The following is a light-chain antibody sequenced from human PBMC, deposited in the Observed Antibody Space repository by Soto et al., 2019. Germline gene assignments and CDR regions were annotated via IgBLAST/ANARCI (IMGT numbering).Light chain of an antibody. CDR2: LNSDGSH. V-gene: IGLV4-69*02. J-gene: IGLJ2*01. Sequence: QSVLTQSPSASASLGASVKLTCTLSSEHSSYAIAWHQQQPEKGPRYLMKLNSDGSHSKGDGIPDRFSGSSSGAERYLTISSLQSEDEADYYCQTWGTGIHVFGGGTKLTVL. CDR3: QTWGTGIHV. CDR1: SEHSSYA.